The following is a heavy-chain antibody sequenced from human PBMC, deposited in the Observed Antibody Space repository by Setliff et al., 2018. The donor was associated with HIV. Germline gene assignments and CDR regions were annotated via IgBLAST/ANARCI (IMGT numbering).Heavy chain of an antibody. D-gene: IGHD3-3*01. V-gene: IGHV4-39*02. J-gene: IGHJ4*02. Sequence: SETLSLTCSVPGASTSGNIYYWGWIRHSPGKGLEWIASAHYSGAIFYNPSLKSRVTMSVDTSGSRFSLKLTSVTAADTAVYYCARPSFGIGGGANFDSWGRGTLVTVSS. CDR2: AHYSGAI. CDR3: ARPSFGIGGGANFDS. CDR1: GASTSGNIYY.